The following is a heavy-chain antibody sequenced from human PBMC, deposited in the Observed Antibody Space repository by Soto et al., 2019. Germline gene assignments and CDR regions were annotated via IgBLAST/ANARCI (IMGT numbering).Heavy chain of an antibody. Sequence: QVQLQESGPGLVKPSQTLSLTCTVSGGSISSGDYYWSWIRQHPGKGLEWIGTIYFSGTTYYNPSLKSRVTISVDTSKNQFSLNLSSVTAVDTAVYYCARRDRSGFSYWLDTWGQGTLVTVSS. D-gene: IGHD3-22*01. CDR3: ARRDRSGFSYWLDT. V-gene: IGHV4-31*03. CDR1: GGSISSGDYY. CDR2: IYFSGTT. J-gene: IGHJ5*02.